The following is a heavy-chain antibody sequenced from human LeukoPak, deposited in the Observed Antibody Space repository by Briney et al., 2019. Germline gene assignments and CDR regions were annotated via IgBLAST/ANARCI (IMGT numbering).Heavy chain of an antibody. J-gene: IGHJ6*03. V-gene: IGHV3-23*01. CDR2: ISGSGGST. D-gene: IGHD1-1*01. Sequence: GGSLRLSCAASGFTFSSYAMSWVRQAPGKGLEWVPAISGSGGSTYYADSVKGRFTISRDNSKNTLYLQMNSLRAEDTAVYYCAKGQHNRYYYYMDVWGKGTTVTVSS. CDR3: AKGQHNRYYYYMDV. CDR1: GFTFSSYA.